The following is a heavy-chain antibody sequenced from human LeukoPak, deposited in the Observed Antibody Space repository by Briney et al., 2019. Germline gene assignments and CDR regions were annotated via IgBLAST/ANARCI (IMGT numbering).Heavy chain of an antibody. CDR1: GYSFSTYW. Sequence: GESLKISCKGSGYSFSTYWIGWVRQMPGKGLECMGIIYPGDSDTRYSPSFQGQVTISADKSISTAYLQLSSLKASDTAMYYCARTYYYGSGSYYNPGHWGQGTLVTVSS. V-gene: IGHV5-51*01. CDR2: IYPGDSDT. J-gene: IGHJ4*02. D-gene: IGHD3-10*01. CDR3: ARTYYYGSGSYYNPGH.